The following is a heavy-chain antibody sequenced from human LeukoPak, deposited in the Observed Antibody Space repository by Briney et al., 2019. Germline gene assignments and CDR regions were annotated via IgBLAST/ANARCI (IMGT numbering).Heavy chain of an antibody. D-gene: IGHD6-13*01. J-gene: IGHJ6*03. CDR3: AGTGQQLVRGIYYYYMDV. Sequence: ASVKVSCKASGYTFTSYAMNWVRQAPGQGLEWMGWINTNTGNPTYAQGFTGRFVFSLDTSVSTAYLQISSLKAEDTAVYYCAGTGQQLVRGIYYYYMDVWGKGTTVTVSS. CDR1: GYTFTSYA. CDR2: INTNTGNP. V-gene: IGHV7-4-1*02.